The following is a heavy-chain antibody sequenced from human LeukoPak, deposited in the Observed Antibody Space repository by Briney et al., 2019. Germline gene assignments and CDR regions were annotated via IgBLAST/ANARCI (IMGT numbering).Heavy chain of an antibody. J-gene: IGHJ4*02. CDR2: ISWNSGSI. V-gene: IGHV3-9*01. CDR3: AKEVIVGNFDY. Sequence: GRSLRLSCAASGFTFDDYAMHWVRQAPGKGLEWVSGISWNSGSIGYADSVKGRFTISRDNAKNSLYLQMNSLRAEDTALYHCAKEVIVGNFDYWGQGTLVTVSS. CDR1: GFTFDDYA. D-gene: IGHD3-22*01.